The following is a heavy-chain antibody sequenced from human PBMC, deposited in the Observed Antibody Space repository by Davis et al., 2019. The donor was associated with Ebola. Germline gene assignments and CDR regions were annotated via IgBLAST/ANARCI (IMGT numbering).Heavy chain of an antibody. CDR3: ARGLYGRRLRF. CDR2: IYYSGST. V-gene: IGHV4-59*12. D-gene: IGHD2-2*02. CDR1: GFTFSDYY. Sequence: GSLRLSCAASGFTFSDYYWSWIRQPPGKGLEWIGYIYYSGSTNYNPSLKSRVTISVDTSKNQFSLKLSSVTAADTGVYHCARGLYGRRLRFWGQGTLVTVSS. J-gene: IGHJ4*02.